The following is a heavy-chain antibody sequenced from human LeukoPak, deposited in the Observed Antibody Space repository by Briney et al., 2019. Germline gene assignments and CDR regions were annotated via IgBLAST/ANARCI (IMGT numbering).Heavy chain of an antibody. V-gene: IGHV3-74*01. D-gene: IGHD2-15*01. J-gene: IGHJ4*02. CDR2: ISTDGYTT. CDR3: VVGGSPGY. CDR1: GFTFSSYW. Sequence: GGSLRLSCAASGFTFSSYWMHWVRQAPRKGLVWVSRISTDGYTTDYADFVQGRFTASRDNTKNTWSLEMNSLRAEDTAVYYCVVGGSPGYWGQGTLVTVSS.